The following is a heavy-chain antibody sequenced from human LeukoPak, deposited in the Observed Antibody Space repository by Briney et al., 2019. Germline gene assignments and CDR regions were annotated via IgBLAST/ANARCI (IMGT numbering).Heavy chain of an antibody. Sequence: SGGSLRLSCAVSGGTFSAYWMAWVRQSPGKGLEWVAEINEVGSVKYYVDSMKGRFTISRDNAKNSLYLQMNALGAEDTTVYYCAKVPRDSDCYWGQGALVTVSS. CDR3: AKVPRDSDCY. J-gene: IGHJ4*02. CDR1: GGTFSAYW. D-gene: IGHD2-21*02. CDR2: INEVGSVK. V-gene: IGHV3-7*01.